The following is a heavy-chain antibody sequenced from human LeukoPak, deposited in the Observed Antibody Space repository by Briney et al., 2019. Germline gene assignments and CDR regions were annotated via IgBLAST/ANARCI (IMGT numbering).Heavy chain of an antibody. J-gene: IGHJ4*02. CDR2: IWYDGSNK. V-gene: IGHV3-33*01. D-gene: IGHD3-22*01. CDR3: ARNHPEAETVIVRRHAYYFDN. CDR1: GFTFSNYG. Sequence: GRSLTLSCAASGFTFSNYGMHRVRQAPGEGLEWVAVIWYDGSNKYYADSVKGRFTISRDNSKNTLYLQMNSLRAEDTAVYYCARNHPEAETVIVRRHAYYFDNWGQGTLVTVSS.